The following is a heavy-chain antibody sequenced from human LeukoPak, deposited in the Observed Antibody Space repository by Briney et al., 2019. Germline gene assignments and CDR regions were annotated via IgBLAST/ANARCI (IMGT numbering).Heavy chain of an antibody. CDR3: ARNDPSHDSSGYYFDY. V-gene: IGHV1-69*05. Sequence: SVKVPCKASGGTFSSYAISWVRQAPGQGLEWMGRIIPIFGTANYAQKFQGRVTITTDESTSTAYMELSSLRSEDTAVYYCARNDPSHDSSGYYFDYWGQGTLVTVSS. D-gene: IGHD3-22*01. CDR1: GGTFSSYA. CDR2: IIPIFGTA. J-gene: IGHJ4*02.